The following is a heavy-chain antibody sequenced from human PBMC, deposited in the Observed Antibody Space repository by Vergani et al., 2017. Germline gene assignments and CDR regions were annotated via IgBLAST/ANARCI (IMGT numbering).Heavy chain of an antibody. CDR3: ARDTPHSSSLYASAFDI. CDR1: GFTFSSYS. J-gene: IGHJ3*02. CDR2: ISSSSSPI. Sequence: EVQLVESGGGLVQPGGSLRLSCAASGFTFSSYSMNWVRQAPGKGLEWVSYISSSSSPIYYADSVKGRFTISRDNAKNSLYLQMNSLRDEDTAVYYCARDTPHSSSLYASAFDIWGQGTMVTVSS. V-gene: IGHV3-48*02. D-gene: IGHD6-13*01.